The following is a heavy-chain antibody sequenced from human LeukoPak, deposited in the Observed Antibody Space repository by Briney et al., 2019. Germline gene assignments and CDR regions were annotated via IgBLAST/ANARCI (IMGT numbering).Heavy chain of an antibody. CDR1: GYTFTGYY. V-gene: IGHV1-2*02. CDR2: INPNSGGT. D-gene: IGHD3-22*01. CDR3: ARGDQVSYDSSGYCY. Sequence: GASVKVSCKASGYTFTGYYMHWVRQAPGQGLEWMGWINPNSGGTNYAQKFQGRVTMTRDTSISTAYMELSRLRSDDTAVYYCARGDQVSYDSSGYCYWGQGTLVTVSS. J-gene: IGHJ4*02.